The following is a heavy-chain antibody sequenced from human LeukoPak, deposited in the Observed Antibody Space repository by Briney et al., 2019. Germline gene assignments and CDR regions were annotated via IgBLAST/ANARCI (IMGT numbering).Heavy chain of an antibody. CDR1: GGSFSGYY. J-gene: IGHJ4*02. Sequence: SETLSLTCAVYGGSFSGYYWSWIRRPPGKGLEWIGEINHSGSTNYNPSLKSRVTISVDTSKNQFSLKLSSVTAADTAVYYCARLVGDSGWYFSDYWGQGTLVTVSS. V-gene: IGHV4-34*01. CDR3: ARLVGDSGWYFSDY. CDR2: INHSGST. D-gene: IGHD6-19*01.